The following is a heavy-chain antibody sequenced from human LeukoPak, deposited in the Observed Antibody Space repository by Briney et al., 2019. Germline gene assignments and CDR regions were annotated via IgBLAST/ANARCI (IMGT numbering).Heavy chain of an antibody. Sequence: SETLCLTCTVSGGSISSYYWSWIRQPPGKGLEWIGYIYYSGSTNYNPSLKSRVTISVDTSKNQFSLKLSSVTAADTAVYYCARVVCSSTRCYPWGDGMDVWGQGTTDTVSS. CDR2: IYYSGST. D-gene: IGHD2-2*01. V-gene: IGHV4-59*01. CDR1: GGSISSYY. CDR3: ARVVCSSTRCYPWGDGMDV. J-gene: IGHJ6*02.